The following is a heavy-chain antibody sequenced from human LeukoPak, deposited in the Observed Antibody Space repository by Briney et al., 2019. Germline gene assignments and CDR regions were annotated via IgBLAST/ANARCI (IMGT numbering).Heavy chain of an antibody. J-gene: IGHJ4*02. CDR3: VRSAFHAGSGNYYDY. CDR2: IRSKANSYAT. CDR1: GFTFSGSA. D-gene: IGHD3-22*01. Sequence: HAGGSLRLSCAASGFTFSGSAMHWVRQASGKGLEWVGRIRSKANSYATAYAASVKGRFTISRDDSKNTAYLQMNSLKTEDTAVYYCVRSAFHAGSGNYYDYWGQGTLVTVSS. V-gene: IGHV3-73*01.